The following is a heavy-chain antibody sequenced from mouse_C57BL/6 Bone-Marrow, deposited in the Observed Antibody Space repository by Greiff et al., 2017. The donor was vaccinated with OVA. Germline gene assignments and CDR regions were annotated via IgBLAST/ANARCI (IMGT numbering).Heavy chain of an antibody. J-gene: IGHJ1*03. CDR1: GFNIKDDY. Sequence: EVQLQQSGAELVRPGASVKLSCTASGFNIKDDYMHWVKQRPEQGLEWIGWIDPENGDTEYASKFQGKATITADTSSNTAYLQLSSLTSEDTAVYCCTSLYYSNYGGYFDVWGTGTTVTVAS. V-gene: IGHV14-4*01. CDR3: TSLYYSNYGGYFDV. D-gene: IGHD2-5*01. CDR2: IDPENGDT.